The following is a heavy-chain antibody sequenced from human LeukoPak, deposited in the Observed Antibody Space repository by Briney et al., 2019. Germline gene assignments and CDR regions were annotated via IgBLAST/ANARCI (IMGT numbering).Heavy chain of an antibody. D-gene: IGHD5-18*01. V-gene: IGHV3-21*06. CDR2: ISSSISDI. CDR3: ARVGAFSAINY. Sequence: GGSLRLSCAVSGITLSHYGMSWVRQAPGKGLEWVSYISSSISDIHYADSVKGRFTISRDNADNSLYLQMNSLRAEDTAVYYCARVGAFSAINYRGQGTLVTVSS. J-gene: IGHJ4*02. CDR1: GITLSHYG.